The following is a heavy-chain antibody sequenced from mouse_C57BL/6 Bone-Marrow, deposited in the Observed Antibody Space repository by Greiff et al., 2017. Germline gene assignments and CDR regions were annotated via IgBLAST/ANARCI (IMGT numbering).Heavy chain of an antibody. CDR2: ISSGGSYT. Sequence: EVQGVESGGDLVKPGGSLKLSCAASGFTFSSYGMSWVRQTPDKRLEWVATISSGGSYTYYPDSVKGRFTISRDNAKNTLYLQMSRLKSEDTAMYYCASHGNYYSCYAMDYWGQGTSVTVSS. V-gene: IGHV5-6*01. CDR1: GFTFSSYG. CDR3: ASHGNYYSCYAMDY. D-gene: IGHD2-1*01. J-gene: IGHJ4*01.